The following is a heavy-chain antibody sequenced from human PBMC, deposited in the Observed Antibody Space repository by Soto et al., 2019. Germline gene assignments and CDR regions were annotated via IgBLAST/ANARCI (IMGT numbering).Heavy chain of an antibody. Sequence: PGGSLRLSCAASGFTFSSYSMNWVRQAPGKGLEWVSYISSSSSTIYYADSVKGRFTISRDNAKNSLYLQMNSLRAGDTAVYYCARSGYSGYDFIYYYYYMDVWGKGTTVTVSS. V-gene: IGHV3-48*01. J-gene: IGHJ6*03. CDR1: GFTFSSYS. CDR3: ARSGYSGYDFIYYYYYMDV. D-gene: IGHD5-12*01. CDR2: ISSSSSTI.